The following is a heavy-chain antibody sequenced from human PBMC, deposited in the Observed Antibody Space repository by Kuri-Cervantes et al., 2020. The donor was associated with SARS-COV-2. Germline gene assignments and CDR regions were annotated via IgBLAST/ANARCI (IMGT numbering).Heavy chain of an antibody. CDR2: IYYSGST. Sequence: GSLRLSCTVPGGSISSSSYYWGWIRQPPGKGLEWIGSIYYSGSTYYNPSLKSPVTISVDTSKNQFSLKLSSVTAADTAVYYCARDDGRRIFGVVINYYYYGMDVWGQGTTVTVSS. J-gene: IGHJ6*02. V-gene: IGHV4-39*07. CDR1: GGSISSSSYY. D-gene: IGHD3-3*01. CDR3: ARDDGRRIFGVVINYYYYGMDV.